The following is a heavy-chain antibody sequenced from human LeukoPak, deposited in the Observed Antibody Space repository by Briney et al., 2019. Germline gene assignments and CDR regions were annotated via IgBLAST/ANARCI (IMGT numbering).Heavy chain of an antibody. Sequence: PGGSLRLSCAASGFSFGSNWMSWVRQAPGKGLEWVANIKEDGSEIYYVDSVEGRFIISRDNAKNSLYLQMNSLRAEDTAVYFCAREPTAVGLWGQGTLVTVSS. J-gene: IGHJ4*02. CDR1: GFSFGSNW. CDR3: AREPTAVGL. V-gene: IGHV3-7*01. CDR2: IKEDGSEI. D-gene: IGHD1-26*01.